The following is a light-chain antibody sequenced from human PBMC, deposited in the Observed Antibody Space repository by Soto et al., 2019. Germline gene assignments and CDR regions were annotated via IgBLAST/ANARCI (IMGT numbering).Light chain of an antibody. CDR1: NNDVGRYSY. CDR3: ASYTTDTTRL. CDR2: EGR. J-gene: IGLJ1*01. V-gene: IGLV2-14*01. Sequence: QSALTQPASVSGTPGQSITITCTGSNNDVGRYSYVSWYQQYPGKTPKLIIYEGRLRPSGISDRFSGSKSGITASLTISGLQPEAEADYYCASYTTDTTRLFGTGTKGTVL.